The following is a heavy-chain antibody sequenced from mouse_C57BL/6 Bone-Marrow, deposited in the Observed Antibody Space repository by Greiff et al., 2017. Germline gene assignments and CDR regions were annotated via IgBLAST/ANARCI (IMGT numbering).Heavy chain of an antibody. V-gene: IGHV5-6*02. CDR3: ARRGSYYAFYYYAMDY. Sequence: EVMLVESGGDLVKPGGSLKLSCAASGFTFRSYGMSWVRQTPDKRLEWVATISSGGSYNYYPDSVKGRFTISRDNAKNTLYLQMSSLKSEDTAMYYCARRGSYYAFYYYAMDYWGQGTSVTVSS. D-gene: IGHD1-1*01. CDR2: ISSGGSYN. J-gene: IGHJ4*01. CDR1: GFTFRSYG.